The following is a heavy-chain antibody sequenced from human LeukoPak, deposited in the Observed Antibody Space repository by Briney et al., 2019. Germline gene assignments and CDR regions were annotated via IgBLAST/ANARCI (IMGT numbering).Heavy chain of an antibody. CDR2: IYPGDSDT. CDR1: GSSFADSW. D-gene: IGHD3-10*01. Sequence: PGASLQISCQGSGSSFADSWIGWVRQLPGKGLEGMGLIYPGDSDTRYSPSFQGQVSISVDKSISTTFLQWSSLKASDTAMYYCARQYGRPYDYWGQGTLVSVSS. CDR3: ARQYGRPYDY. J-gene: IGHJ4*02. V-gene: IGHV5-51*01.